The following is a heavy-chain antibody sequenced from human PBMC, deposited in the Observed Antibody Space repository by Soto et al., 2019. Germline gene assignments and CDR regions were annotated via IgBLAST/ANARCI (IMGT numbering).Heavy chain of an antibody. J-gene: IGHJ3*02. CDR1: GFTFTSSA. CDR2: IVVGSGNT. CDR3: ATVGYYDAFDI. Sequence: SVKVSCKASGFTFTSSAVQWVRQAPGHRLEWIGWIVVGSGNTNYAQKFQERVTITRDMSTSTAYMELSSLRSEDTAVYYCATVGYYDAFDIWGQGTMVTVSS. V-gene: IGHV1-58*01. D-gene: IGHD3-22*01.